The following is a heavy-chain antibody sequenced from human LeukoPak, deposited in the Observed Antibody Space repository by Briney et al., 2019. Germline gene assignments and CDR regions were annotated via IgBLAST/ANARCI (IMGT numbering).Heavy chain of an antibody. Sequence: GGSLRLSCAASGFTFSRHWMSWVRQAPGKGLEWVANIKQDGSEKHYVDTVKGRFTISRDNAKNSLYLQMDSLRAEDTAIYYCARDANAGYSVNWFDPWGQGTLVTVSS. CDR2: IKQDGSEK. D-gene: IGHD5/OR15-5a*01. CDR1: GFTFSRHW. J-gene: IGHJ5*01. CDR3: ARDANAGYSVNWFDP. V-gene: IGHV3-7*03.